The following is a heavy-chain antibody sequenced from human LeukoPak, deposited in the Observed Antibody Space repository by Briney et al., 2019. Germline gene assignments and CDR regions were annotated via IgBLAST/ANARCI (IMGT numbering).Heavy chain of an antibody. CDR3: ARETRLHSGSYSNDAFDI. CDR2: ISYSGST. V-gene: IGHV4-59*01. D-gene: IGHD1-26*01. Sequence: SETLSLTCTVSGGSISNYYWSWIRQPPGKGLEWIGYISYSGSTDYNPSLKSRVTISLDTSKNQFSLRLSSVTAADTAVYYCARETRLHSGSYSNDAFDIWGQGAMVTVSS. CDR1: GGSISNYY. J-gene: IGHJ3*02.